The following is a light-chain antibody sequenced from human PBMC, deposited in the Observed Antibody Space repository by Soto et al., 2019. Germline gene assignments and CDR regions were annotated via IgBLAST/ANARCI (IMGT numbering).Light chain of an antibody. V-gene: IGKV3-20*01. J-gene: IGKJ1*01. CDR1: QSLSSNS. CDR3: QQYSSSPQT. CDR2: GAS. Sequence: EIVLTHSLGTLSLSPCEWASLSSSASQSLSSNSLAWYQHKPGQAPRLLIYGASSKATGVPDRFYGTGSGTDFTLTISRLEPEDFAVYYCQQYSSSPQTFGQGTKVDIK.